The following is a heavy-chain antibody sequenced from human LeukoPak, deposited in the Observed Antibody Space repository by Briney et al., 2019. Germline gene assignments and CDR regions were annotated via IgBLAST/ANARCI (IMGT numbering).Heavy chain of an antibody. CDR3: ARSPGGSGTRAFDI. CDR1: GGSISSSSYY. CDR2: IYYSGST. J-gene: IGHJ3*02. V-gene: IGHV4-39*07. D-gene: IGHD3-10*01. Sequence: SETLSLTFTVSGGSISSSSYYWGWIRQPPGKGLEWIGSIYYSGSTYYNPSLESRVTISIDTSKNQFSLKLSSVTAADTAVYYCARSPGGSGTRAFDIWGQGTMVTVSS.